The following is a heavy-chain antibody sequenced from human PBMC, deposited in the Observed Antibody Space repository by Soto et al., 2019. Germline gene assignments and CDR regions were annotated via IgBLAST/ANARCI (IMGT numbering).Heavy chain of an antibody. D-gene: IGHD1-26*01. CDR1: GFTFSSYG. V-gene: IGHV3-30*18. J-gene: IGHJ4*02. CDR3: AKDLYSGSSHPDY. CDR2: ISYDGRNK. Sequence: GGSLRLSCAASGFTFSSYGMHWVRQAPGKGLEWVAVISYDGRNKVYADSVKGRFTISRDNSKNTLYLQVNSLRAEDTAVYYCAKDLYSGSSHPDYWGQGTLVTAPQ.